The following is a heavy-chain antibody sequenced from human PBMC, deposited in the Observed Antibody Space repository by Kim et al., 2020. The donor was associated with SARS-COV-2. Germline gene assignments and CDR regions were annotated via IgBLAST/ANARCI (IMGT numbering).Heavy chain of an antibody. J-gene: IGHJ4*02. D-gene: IGHD1-20*01. V-gene: IGHV3-30*02. CDR3: AKTNWGITGTEFDH. Sequence: HAGSVVGRFTNSRDNYQHTRYLQMNSLRPEDTAVYYCAKTNWGITGTEFDHWGQGTLVTVSS.